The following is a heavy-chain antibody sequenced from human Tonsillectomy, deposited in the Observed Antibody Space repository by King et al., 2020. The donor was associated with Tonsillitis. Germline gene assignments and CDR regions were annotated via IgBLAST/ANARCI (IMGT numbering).Heavy chain of an antibody. Sequence: QLQELGPGLVKPSETLSLTCTVSGGSISSSSYYWGWIRQPPGKGLEWIGSIYYSGSTYYNPSLKSRVTISVDTSKNQFSLKLSSVTAADTAVYYCAREGVYYYDSSGYFDYGGQGTRVTGSS. CDR1: GGSISSSSYY. CDR3: AREGVYYYDSSGYFDY. J-gene: IGHJ4*02. D-gene: IGHD3-22*01. CDR2: IYYSGST. V-gene: IGHV4-39*07.